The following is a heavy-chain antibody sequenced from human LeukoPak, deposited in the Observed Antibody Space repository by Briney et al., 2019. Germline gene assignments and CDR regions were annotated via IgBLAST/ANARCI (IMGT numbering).Heavy chain of an antibody. Sequence: GGSLRLSCAASGFTVSSNYMSWVRQAPGKGLEWVSVIYSGGSTYYADSVKGRFTISTHNSKNTLYLQMNSLRAEDTAVYYCARDSLAAAGTSVWGQGTLVTVSS. D-gene: IGHD6-13*01. J-gene: IGHJ4*02. CDR2: IYSGGST. CDR1: GFTVSSNY. V-gene: IGHV3-53*04. CDR3: ARDSLAAAGTSV.